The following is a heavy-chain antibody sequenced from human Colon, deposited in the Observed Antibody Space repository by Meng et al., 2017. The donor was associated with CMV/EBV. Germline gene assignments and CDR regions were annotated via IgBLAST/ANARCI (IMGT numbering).Heavy chain of an antibody. CDR1: GYEFGLSG. D-gene: IGHD4-17*01. V-gene: IGHV1-18*01. CDR2: ISAENGNT. CDR3: AGEGAAVTKHFDH. J-gene: IGHJ4*02. Sequence: TVAGYEFGLSGIPWGRQVPGEGREWVGWISAENGNTNYAQKFQGRGTVTTDTSPKTAYMERRGRRSDDTAVDYCAGEGAAVTKHFDHWGQGTLVTVSS.